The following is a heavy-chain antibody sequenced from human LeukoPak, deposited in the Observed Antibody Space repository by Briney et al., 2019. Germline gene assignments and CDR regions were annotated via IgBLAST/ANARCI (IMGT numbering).Heavy chain of an antibody. J-gene: IGHJ5*02. CDR1: GFTFSNYA. V-gene: IGHV3-23*01. D-gene: IGHD6-13*01. CDR3: AKESAIAPSFNWFDP. Sequence: GGSLRLSCAASGFTFSNYAMSWVRQAPGKGLEWVSAISGSATSTYYADSVKGRFTISRDNSKNTLYLQMNSLKVEDMAIYYCAKESAIAPSFNWFDPWGQGTLVSVSS. CDR2: ISGSATST.